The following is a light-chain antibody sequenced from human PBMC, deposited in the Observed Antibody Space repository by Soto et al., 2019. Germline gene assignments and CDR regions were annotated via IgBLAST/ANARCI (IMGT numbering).Light chain of an antibody. J-gene: IGLJ1*01. CDR2: DVS. V-gene: IGLV2-14*03. Sequence: LTQPAPLSGASWQSLTLSPPGPSSEVGGYNYVSWCQHHPGKAPKLMIYDVSNRPSGVSNRFSGSKSGNTASLTISGLQPEDEADYYCCSYTTSNTRQIVFGTGTKVT. CDR3: CSYTTSNTRQIV. CDR1: SSEVGGYNY.